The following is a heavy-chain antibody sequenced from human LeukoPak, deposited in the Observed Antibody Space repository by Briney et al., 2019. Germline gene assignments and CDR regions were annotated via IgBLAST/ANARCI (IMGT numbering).Heavy chain of an antibody. Sequence: GASVKVSCKASGGTFSSYAISWVRQAPGQGLEWMGGIIPIFGAANYAQKFQGRVTITADESTSTAYMELSSLRSEDTAVYYCARTPRSGRFYYMDVWGKGTTVTISS. CDR2: IIPIFGAA. D-gene: IGHD3-10*01. V-gene: IGHV1-69*13. CDR1: GGTFSSYA. J-gene: IGHJ6*03. CDR3: ARTPRSGRFYYMDV.